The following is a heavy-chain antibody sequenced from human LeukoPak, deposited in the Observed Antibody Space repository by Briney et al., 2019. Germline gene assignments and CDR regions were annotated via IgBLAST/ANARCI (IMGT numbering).Heavy chain of an antibody. CDR1: GFSFSNYA. CDR3: AKANWVSNADAVW. CDR2: IRGGGGT. J-gene: IGHJ4*02. D-gene: IGHD1-1*01. V-gene: IGHV3-23*01. Sequence: PGGSLRLSCAASGFSFSNYAMSWVRQAPPRGPEWVSSIRGGGGTFYADSVKGRFTLSRDDSRNTVYLQLNNLRVEDTAIYYCAKANWVSNADAVWWGQGTQVTVSS.